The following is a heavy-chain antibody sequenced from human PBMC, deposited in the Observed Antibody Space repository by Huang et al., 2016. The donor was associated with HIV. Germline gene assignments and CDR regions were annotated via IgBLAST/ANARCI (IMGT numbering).Heavy chain of an antibody. J-gene: IGHJ3*02. CDR1: GFTFSTYN. CDR2: ITSSSGSI. D-gene: IGHD3-10*01. CDR3: ARFGSYYYGSGSYLDAFDI. Sequence: EVQLMESGGGLVQPGGSLRLSCAASGFTFSTYNMNWVRKAPGNGLEWVSYITSSSGSIYYADSVKGRFTISRDNAKNALYLQMNSLRAEDTAVYYCARFGSYYYGSGSYLDAFDIWGQGTMVTVSS. V-gene: IGHV3-48*01.